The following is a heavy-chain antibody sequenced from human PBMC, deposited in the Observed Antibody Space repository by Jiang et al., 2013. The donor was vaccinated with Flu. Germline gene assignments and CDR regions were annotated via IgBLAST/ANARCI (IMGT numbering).Heavy chain of an antibody. CDR2: IDPSDSYT. CDR3: ASSGGLQLWLRDYYYGMDV. J-gene: IGHJ6*02. CDR1: GYSFTSYW. Sequence: VQLVESGAEVKKPGESLRISCKGSGYSFTSYWISWVRQMPGKGLEWMGRIDPSDSYTNYSPSFQGHVTISADKSISTAYLQWSSLKAXDTAMYYCASSGGLQLWLRDYYYGMDVXGQGTTVTVSS. D-gene: IGHD5-18*01. V-gene: IGHV5-10-1*03.